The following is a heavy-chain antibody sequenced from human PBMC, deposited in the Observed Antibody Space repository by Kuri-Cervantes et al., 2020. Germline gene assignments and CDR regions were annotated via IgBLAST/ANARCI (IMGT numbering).Heavy chain of an antibody. V-gene: IGHV4-59*08. CDR3: AILWLEWTFDY. CDR1: GGSISSYY. J-gene: IGHJ4*02. Sequence: SETLSLTCTVSGGSISSYYWSWIRQPPGKGLEWIGYIYYSGSTNYNPSLKSRVTISVDTSKNQFSLKLSSVTAADTAVYYCAILWLEWTFDYWGQGTLVTVSS. CDR2: IYYSGST. D-gene: IGHD3-3*01.